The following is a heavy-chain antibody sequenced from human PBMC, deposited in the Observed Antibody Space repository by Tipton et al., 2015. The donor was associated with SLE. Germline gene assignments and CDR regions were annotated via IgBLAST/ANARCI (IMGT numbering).Heavy chain of an antibody. D-gene: IGHD4-17*01. J-gene: IGHJ3*02. CDR2: IYSGGST. CDR1: GGSISSHY. V-gene: IGHV4-59*11. CDR3: AGVWDYGDAFDS. Sequence: TLSLTCAVSGGSISSHYWSWIRQSPGTGREWIGYIYSGGSTNYNPSLKSRVTISVDTSKNQFSLNLNSVTAADTAVYYCAGVWDYGDAFDSWGQGTMVTVSS.